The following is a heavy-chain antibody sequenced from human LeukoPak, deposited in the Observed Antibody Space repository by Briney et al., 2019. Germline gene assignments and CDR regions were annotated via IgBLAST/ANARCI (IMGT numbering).Heavy chain of an antibody. CDR3: AKGDAGGKVDWFDP. Sequence: GGSLRLACTASGFTFSTYTMMWVRQAPGKGLQWLATFTGLGGKYYADSVKGRFSVSRDYSTNTLCLQMNSLSAEDTAVYYCAKGDAGGKVDWFDPWGQGTLVTVSS. CDR2: FTGLGGK. D-gene: IGHD2-15*01. J-gene: IGHJ5*02. V-gene: IGHV3-23*01. CDR1: GFTFSTYT.